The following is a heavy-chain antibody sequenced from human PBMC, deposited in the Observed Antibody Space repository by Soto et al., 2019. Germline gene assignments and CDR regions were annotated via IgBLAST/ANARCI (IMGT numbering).Heavy chain of an antibody. CDR3: ARIEYQLHDAFDI. CDR2: IDWDDDK. CDR1: GFSLSTSGMC. D-gene: IGHD2-2*01. Sequence: GPTLVNPTQTLTLTCTFSGFSLSTSGMCVSWIRQPPGKALEWLARIDWDDDKYYSTSLKTRLTISKDTSKNQVVLTMTNMDPVDTATYYCARIEYQLHDAFDIWGQGTMVTVSS. J-gene: IGHJ3*02. V-gene: IGHV2-70*11.